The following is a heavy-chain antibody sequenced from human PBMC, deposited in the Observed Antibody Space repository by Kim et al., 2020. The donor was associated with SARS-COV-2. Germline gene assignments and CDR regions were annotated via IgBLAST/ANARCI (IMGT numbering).Heavy chain of an antibody. CDR2: ISSSSSYI. V-gene: IGHV3-21*01. CDR3: ARDRMVATSGDY. J-gene: IGHJ4*02. CDR1: GFTFSSYS. Sequence: GGSLRLSCAASGFTFSSYSMNWVRQAPGKGLEWVSSISSSSSYIYYADSVKGRFTISRDNAKNSLYLQMNSLRAEDTAVYYCARDRMVATSGDYWGQGTLVTVSS. D-gene: IGHD5-12*01.